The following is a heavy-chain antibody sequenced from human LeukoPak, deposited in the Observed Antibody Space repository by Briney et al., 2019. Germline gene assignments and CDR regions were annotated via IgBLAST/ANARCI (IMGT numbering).Heavy chain of an antibody. CDR1: GFSISNSA. Sequence: GGSLRLSCAASGFSISNSAMSWVRQAPGKGLEWVSLIVASSGSTFYADPVKGRFTISRDSSKNTLYLQMNSLRAEDMAVYYCAKGAYDYIEMGYFDYWGQGTLVTVSS. V-gene: IGHV3-23*01. D-gene: IGHD5-12*01. CDR3: AKGAYDYIEMGYFDY. J-gene: IGHJ4*02. CDR2: IVASSGST.